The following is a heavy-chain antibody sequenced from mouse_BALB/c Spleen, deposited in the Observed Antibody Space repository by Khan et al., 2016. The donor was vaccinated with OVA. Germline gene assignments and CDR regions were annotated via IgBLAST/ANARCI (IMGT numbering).Heavy chain of an antibody. CDR2: INTYIGEP. J-gene: IGHJ2*01. V-gene: IGHV9-3-1*01. CDR3: ARGKRDFDE. Sequence: QIQLVQSGPELKKPGETVKISCKASGYSFTNYVMNWVKPAPGKGLKWMGWINTYIGEPIYSDDFKGRFAFSLETSASTAYLQLNNLNNADSATYCGARGKRDFDEWGQGTTLTVSS. CDR1: GYSFTNYV. D-gene: IGHD2-1*01.